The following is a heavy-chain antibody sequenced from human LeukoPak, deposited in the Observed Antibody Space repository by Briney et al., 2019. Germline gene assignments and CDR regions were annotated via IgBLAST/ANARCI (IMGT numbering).Heavy chain of an antibody. CDR3: ARDYRRFDY. CDR2: IKQDGSEK. CDR1: GFTFSSYW. J-gene: IGHJ4*02. Sequence: GGSLRLSCAASGFTFSSYWMSWVRQAPGKGLEWVANIKQDGSEKYYVDSVKGRFTSSRDNAKNSLYLQMDSLRVEDTALYYCARDYRRFDYWGQGTLVTVSS. V-gene: IGHV3-7*01.